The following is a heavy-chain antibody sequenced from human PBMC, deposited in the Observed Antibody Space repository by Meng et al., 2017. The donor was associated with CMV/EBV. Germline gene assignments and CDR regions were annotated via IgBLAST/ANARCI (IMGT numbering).Heavy chain of an antibody. J-gene: IGHJ6*02. CDR3: AKEPDTYYDFWSGYYYYYYGMDV. CDR2: IRYDGSNK. V-gene: IGHV3-30*02. Sequence: GESLKISCAVSGFTFSSYGMHWVRQAPGKGLEWVAFIRYDGSNKYYADSVKGRFTISRDNSKNTLYLQMNSLRAEDTAVYYCAKEPDTYYDFWSGYYYYYYGMDVWGQGTTVTVSS. CDR1: GFTFSSYG. D-gene: IGHD3-3*01.